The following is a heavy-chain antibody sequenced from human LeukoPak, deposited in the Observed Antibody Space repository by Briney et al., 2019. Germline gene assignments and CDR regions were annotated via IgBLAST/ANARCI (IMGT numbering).Heavy chain of an antibody. CDR3: ARQISDYYYYYIDV. J-gene: IGHJ6*03. CDR2: IYYSGTT. CDR1: GGSISSSHYY. V-gene: IGHV4-39*01. Sequence: SETLSLTCTVSGGSISSSHYYWGWIPQTPGKGLGWIGTIYYSGTTYYNPSLESRATISEDTSKNQFSVTLRSVTAADTAVYYCARQISDYYYYYIDVWGKGTTVTVSS. D-gene: IGHD3-10*01.